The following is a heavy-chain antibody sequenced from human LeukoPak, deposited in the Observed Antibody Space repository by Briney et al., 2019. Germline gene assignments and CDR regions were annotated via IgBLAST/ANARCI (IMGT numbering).Heavy chain of an antibody. CDR3: ARRPYYGSGSYYNVWWFDP. D-gene: IGHD3-10*01. CDR1: GGSFSGYY. V-gene: IGHV4-34*01. CDR2: INHSGST. J-gene: IGHJ5*02. Sequence: SETLSLTCAVYGGSFSGYYWSWIRQPPGKGLEWIGEINHSGSTNYNPSLMSRVTISVDTSKNQFSLKLSSVTAADTAVYYCARRPYYGSGSYYNVWWFDPWGQGTLVTVSS.